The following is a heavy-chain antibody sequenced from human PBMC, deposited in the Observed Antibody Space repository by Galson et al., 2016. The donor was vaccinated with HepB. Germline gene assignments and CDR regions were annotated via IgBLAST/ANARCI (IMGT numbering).Heavy chain of an antibody. V-gene: IGHV4-61*02. Sequence: TLSLTCTVSGDSISSGSFYWSWIRQPVGKGLEWIGRVYTSGITHYNASLKSRVTISLNTSKDQFSLRLTSVTAADTAVYYCARHERLLSWFDPWGQGSLVTVSS. CDR3: ARHERLLSWFDP. D-gene: IGHD5-12*01. CDR1: GDSISSGSFY. CDR2: VYTSGIT. J-gene: IGHJ5*02.